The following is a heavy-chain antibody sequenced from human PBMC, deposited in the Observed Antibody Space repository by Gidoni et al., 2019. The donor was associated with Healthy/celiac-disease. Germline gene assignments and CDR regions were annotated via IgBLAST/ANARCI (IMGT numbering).Heavy chain of an antibody. CDR1: GGSVSSGSYY. Sequence: LQESGPGLVKPSETLSLTCTVSGGSVSSGSYYWSWIRQPPGKGLEWIGYSYSSGITNYSPSLNSRVTISLDASKNKFSLKLTSVTAADTAVYYCAREGFASSCDYWGQGTLVTVSS. J-gene: IGHJ4*02. CDR3: AREGFASSCDY. D-gene: IGHD6-13*01. CDR2: SYSSGIT. V-gene: IGHV4-61*01.